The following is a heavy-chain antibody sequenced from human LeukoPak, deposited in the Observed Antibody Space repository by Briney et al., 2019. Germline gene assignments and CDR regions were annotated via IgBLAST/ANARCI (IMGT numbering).Heavy chain of an antibody. Sequence: SQTLSLTFAISGDSVSSNSAAWNWIRQSPSRGLEWLGRTYYRSKWYNYYAVSVKSRLTINPDTSKNQFSLQLNSVTAEDTAVYYCARGGAGGRAFDIWGQGTMVTVSS. J-gene: IGHJ3*02. CDR2: TYYRSKWYN. CDR3: ARGGAGGRAFDI. D-gene: IGHD2-15*01. V-gene: IGHV6-1*01. CDR1: GDSVSSNSAA.